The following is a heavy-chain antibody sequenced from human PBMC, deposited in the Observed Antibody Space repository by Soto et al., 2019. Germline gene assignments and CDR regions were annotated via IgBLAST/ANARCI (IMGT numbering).Heavy chain of an antibody. Sequence: QGTLKESGPTLVKPTQTLTLTCSFSGFSLSTSGVGVGWIRQPPGKALEWLAHIYWSGDEHYRPSLKSRLSITKDTSKNQVVLTMTNVDPVDTATYYCARGLAACPVFAFDIWGQGTMVTVSS. CDR3: ARGLAACPVFAFDI. J-gene: IGHJ3*02. V-gene: IGHV2-5*01. CDR1: GFSLSTSGVG. CDR2: IYWSGDE. D-gene: IGHD6-6*01.